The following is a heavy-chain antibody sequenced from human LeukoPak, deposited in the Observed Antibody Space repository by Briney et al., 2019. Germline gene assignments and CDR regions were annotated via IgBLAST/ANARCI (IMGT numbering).Heavy chain of an antibody. CDR1: GYTFTSYG. Sequence: APVKVSCKASGYTFTSYGISWVRQAPGQGLEWMGWISAYNGNTNYAQKLQGRVTMTTDTSTSTAYMELRSLRSDDTAVYYCARDLTTPHWFDPWGQGTLVTVSS. J-gene: IGHJ5*02. CDR3: ARDLTTPHWFDP. D-gene: IGHD1-1*01. V-gene: IGHV1-18*01. CDR2: ISAYNGNT.